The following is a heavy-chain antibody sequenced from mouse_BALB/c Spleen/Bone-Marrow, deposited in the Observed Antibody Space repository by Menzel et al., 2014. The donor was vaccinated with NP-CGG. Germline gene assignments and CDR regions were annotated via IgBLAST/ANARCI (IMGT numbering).Heavy chain of an antibody. CDR3: VREGYFYAMDY. J-gene: IGHJ4*01. V-gene: IGHV2-9*02. CDR2: MWAGGDI. CDR1: GFSLXSYG. Sequence: VQRVESGPGLVAPSQSLSIPCTVSGFSLXSYGVHWVRQPPGKGLEWLGVMWAGGDISYNSALMSRLIISKDSSKSQVFLKMNSLQTDDTAMYYCVREGYFYAMDYWGQGTSVTVSS.